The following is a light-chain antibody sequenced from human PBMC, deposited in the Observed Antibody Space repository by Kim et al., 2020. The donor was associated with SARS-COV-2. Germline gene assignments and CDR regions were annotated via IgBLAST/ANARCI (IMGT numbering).Light chain of an antibody. CDR1: QSISSY. V-gene: IGKV1-39*01. CDR3: QQSYSTPPVT. J-gene: IGKJ3*01. Sequence: SVGDRVTITCRASQSISSYLNWYQQKPGKAPKLLIYAASSLQSGVPSRFSGSGSGTDFTLTISSLQPEDFATYYCQQSYSTPPVTFGPGTKVDIK. CDR2: AAS.